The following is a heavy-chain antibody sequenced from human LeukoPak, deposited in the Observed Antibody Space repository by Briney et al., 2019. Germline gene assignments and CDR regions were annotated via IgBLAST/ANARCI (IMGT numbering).Heavy chain of an antibody. CDR2: IIPIFGTA. Sequence: GASVKVSCKASGYTFTSYGIGWVRQAPGQGLEWMGGIIPIFGTANYAQKFQGRVTITADESTSTAYMELSSLRSEDTAVYYCARAGRALTLWFGELFINWFDPWGQGTLVTVSS. CDR1: GYTFTSYG. V-gene: IGHV1-69*13. D-gene: IGHD3-10*01. CDR3: ARAGRALTLWFGELFINWFDP. J-gene: IGHJ5*02.